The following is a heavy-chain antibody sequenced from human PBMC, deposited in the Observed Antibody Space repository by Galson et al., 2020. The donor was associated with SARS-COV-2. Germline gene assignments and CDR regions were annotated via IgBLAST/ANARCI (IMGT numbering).Heavy chain of an antibody. Sequence: GGSLRLSCAASGFNFSVYAMSWVRQAPGKGLEWVSAISGSGGSTYYADSVKGRFTISRDNSENTLYLQMNSLRAEDTAVYYCAKDSRGLELRWGQGTLVTVSS. V-gene: IGHV3-23*01. CDR3: AKDSRGLELR. J-gene: IGHJ4*02. CDR2: ISGSGGST. CDR1: GFNFSVYA. D-gene: IGHD1-7*01.